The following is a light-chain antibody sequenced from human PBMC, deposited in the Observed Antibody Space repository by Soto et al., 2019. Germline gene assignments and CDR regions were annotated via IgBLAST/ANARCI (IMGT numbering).Light chain of an antibody. V-gene: IGKV3-20*01. CDR2: GAS. CDR3: QQYDGPPWT. CDR1: QIISSIY. Sequence: EIVLTQSPGTLSLSPGGRATLSCRTSQIISSIYVAWYQQKPGQAPRLLIYGASSRATGIPDRFSGGGSGTDFTLYISRLEPEDSAVYFCQQYDGPPWTFGRGTRLEI. J-gene: IGKJ1*01.